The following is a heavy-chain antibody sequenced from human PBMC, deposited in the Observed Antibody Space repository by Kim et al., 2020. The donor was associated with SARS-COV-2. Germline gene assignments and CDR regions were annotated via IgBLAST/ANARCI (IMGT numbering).Heavy chain of an antibody. CDR1: GYTFTSYA. CDR3: ARGDSSGYYYYGMDV. J-gene: IGHJ6*02. Sequence: ASVKVSCKASGYTFTSYAMHWVRQAPGQRLEWMGWINAGNGNTKYSQKFQGRVTITRDTSASTAYMELSSLRSEDTAVYYCARGDSSGYYYYGMDVWGQGTTVTVSS. CDR2: INAGNGNT. D-gene: IGHD3-22*01. V-gene: IGHV1-3*01.